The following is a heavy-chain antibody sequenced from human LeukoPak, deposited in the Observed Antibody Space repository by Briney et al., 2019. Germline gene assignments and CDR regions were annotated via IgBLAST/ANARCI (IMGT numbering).Heavy chain of an antibody. Sequence: SETLSLTCTVSGGSISSYYWSWIRQPPGKGLEWIGYVHYSGSTNYNPSLKSRVTISVDTSKNQFSLQLNSVTPEDTAVYYCARQSKVLPAINRNNWFDPWGQGTLVIVSS. CDR2: VHYSGST. CDR3: ARQSKVLPAINRNNWFDP. D-gene: IGHD2-2*01. J-gene: IGHJ5*02. CDR1: GGSISSYY. V-gene: IGHV4-59*08.